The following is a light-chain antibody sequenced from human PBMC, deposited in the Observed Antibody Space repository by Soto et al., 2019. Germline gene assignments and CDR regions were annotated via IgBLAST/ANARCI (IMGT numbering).Light chain of an antibody. J-gene: IGLJ1*01. CDR1: SSDVGGYNH. V-gene: IGLV2-11*01. CDR2: DVN. CDR3: CSYAGSYTLGV. Sequence: QSALTQPRSVSGSPEQSVTISCTGTSSDVGGYNHVSWYRQHPGKAPKVMIYDVNRRPSGVPDRFSGSKSGNTASLTISGLQAEDEADYYCCSYAGSYTLGVFGTGTKVTVL.